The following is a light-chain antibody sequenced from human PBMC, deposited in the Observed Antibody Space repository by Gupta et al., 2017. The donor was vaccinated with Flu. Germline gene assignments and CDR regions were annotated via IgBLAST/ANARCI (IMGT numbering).Light chain of an antibody. CDR3: QQSYSTSPIT. CDR1: QSISSY. V-gene: IGKV1-39*01. CDR2: AAS. Sequence: DIQMTPSPSSLSASVGDRVTITCRASQSISSYLNWYQQKPVKAPKRLIYAASSLQSGVPSRFSGSGSGTDFTLTISSLQPEDFATYYCQQSYSTSPITFGQGTRLEIK. J-gene: IGKJ5*01.